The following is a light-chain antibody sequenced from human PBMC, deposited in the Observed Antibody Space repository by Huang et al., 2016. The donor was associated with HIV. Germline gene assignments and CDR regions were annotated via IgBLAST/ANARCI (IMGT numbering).Light chain of an antibody. CDR2: AAS. J-gene: IGKJ1*01. CDR1: QGISSY. CDR3: QQYYSYPRGT. V-gene: IGKV1-8*01. Sequence: AIRMTQSPSSLFASTGDRVTTTCRAGQGISSYLAWYQQKPGKAPKLLIYAASTLQSGVPSRFSGSGSGTDFTLTISCLQSEDVATYYCQQYYSYPRGTFGQGTKVEIK.